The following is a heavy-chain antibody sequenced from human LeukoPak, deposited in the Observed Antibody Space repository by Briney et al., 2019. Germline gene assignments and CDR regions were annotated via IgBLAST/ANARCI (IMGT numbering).Heavy chain of an antibody. V-gene: IGHV3-30-3*01. CDR1: GFTFSNYA. CDR3: ARDEGSSSTFDY. Sequence: GRSLRLSCAASGFTFSNYAMHWVRQAPGKGLEWVAVISYDGSNKYYADSVKGRFTISRDNSKNTLYLQMNSLRAEDTAVYYCARDEGSSSTFDYWGQGTLVTVSS. CDR2: ISYDGSNK. D-gene: IGHD6-6*01. J-gene: IGHJ4*02.